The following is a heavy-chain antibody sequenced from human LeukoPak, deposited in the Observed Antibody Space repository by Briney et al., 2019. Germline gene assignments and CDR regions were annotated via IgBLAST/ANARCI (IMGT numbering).Heavy chain of an antibody. CDR3: TRVGYIDEGIDY. D-gene: IGHD5-24*01. J-gene: IGHJ4*02. V-gene: IGHV3-48*01. Sequence: GGSLRLSCEVSGFTFSSYSMNWVRQAPGKGLEWVSYISSSSSTIYYADSVKGRFTVSRDNAKNSLYLQMNSLRAEDTAIYYCTRVGYIDEGIDYWGQGTLVTVSS. CDR1: GFTFSSYS. CDR2: ISSSSSTI.